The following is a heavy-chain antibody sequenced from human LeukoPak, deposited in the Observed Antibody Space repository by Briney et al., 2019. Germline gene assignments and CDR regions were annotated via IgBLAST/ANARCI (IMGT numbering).Heavy chain of an antibody. CDR2: IYYSGST. D-gene: IGHD6-19*01. J-gene: IGHJ4*02. V-gene: IGHV4-39*01. CDR1: GGSININNYY. CDR3: ARHQVDSSSPLPGSLDY. Sequence: PSETLSLTCTVSGGSININNYYWGWIRQPPGKGLEWIGSIYYSGSTYYNPSLKSRVTISVDTSKNQFSLKLSSVTAADTAVYYCARHQVDSSSPLPGSLDYWGQGTLVTVSS.